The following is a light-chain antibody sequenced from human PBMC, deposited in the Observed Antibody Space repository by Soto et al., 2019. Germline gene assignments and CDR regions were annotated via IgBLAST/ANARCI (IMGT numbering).Light chain of an antibody. J-gene: IGKJ5*01. Sequence: EIVMTQSPATLSVSPGERATLSCRASQSVSSNLAWYQQKPGQAPRLLIYGASTRATGIPARFSGSGSGTEFTLTISSLQSEDFAVYYCQQYTNCPPLTFGQGTRLEIK. CDR3: QQYTNCPPLT. CDR1: QSVSSN. V-gene: IGKV3-15*01. CDR2: GAS.